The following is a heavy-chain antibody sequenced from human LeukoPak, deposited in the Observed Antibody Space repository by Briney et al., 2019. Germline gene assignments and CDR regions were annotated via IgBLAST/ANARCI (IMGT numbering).Heavy chain of an antibody. CDR2: ISSSSSTI. J-gene: IGHJ5*02. V-gene: IGHV3-48*01. CDR3: AREGVAVRGALNWFDP. Sequence: GGSLRLSCAASGFTFSSYSMNWVRQAPGKGLEWGSYISSSSSTIYYADSVKGRFTISRDNAKNSLYLQMNSLRAEDTAVYYCAREGVAVRGALNWFDPWGQGTLVTVSS. CDR1: GFTFSSYS. D-gene: IGHD3-10*01.